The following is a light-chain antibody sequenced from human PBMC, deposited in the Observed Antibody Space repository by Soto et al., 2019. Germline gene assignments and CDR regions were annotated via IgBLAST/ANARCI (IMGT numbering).Light chain of an antibody. CDR3: QQANGFPVT. J-gene: IGKJ4*01. CDR2: AVS. V-gene: IGKV1-12*01. CDR1: QGVSSW. Sequence: DIPMTQSPSSVSASVGDRVTITCRASQGVSSWLAWYQQKPGMAPKLLIYAVSTLQSGVPARFSGSGSGTYFTLTISSLQPDDFATYYCQQANGFPVTFGGGTRVEIK.